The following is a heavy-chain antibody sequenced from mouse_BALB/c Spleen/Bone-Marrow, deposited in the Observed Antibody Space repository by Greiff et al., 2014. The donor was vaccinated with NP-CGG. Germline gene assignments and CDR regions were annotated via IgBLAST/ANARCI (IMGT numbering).Heavy chain of an antibody. Sequence: VQLQESGAELARPGASVKMSCKASGYSFTSYTMHWVKQRPGQGLEWIGYINPSSGYTNYNQKFKDKATLTADKSSSTAYVQLSSLTSEDSAVYYCARGWDYEGYFDYWGQGTTLTVSS. J-gene: IGHJ2*01. CDR3: ARGWDYEGYFDY. V-gene: IGHV1-4*01. CDR1: GYSFTSYT. CDR2: INPSSGYT. D-gene: IGHD2-4*01.